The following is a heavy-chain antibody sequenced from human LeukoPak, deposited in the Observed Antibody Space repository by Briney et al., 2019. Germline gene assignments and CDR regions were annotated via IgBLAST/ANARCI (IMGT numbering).Heavy chain of an antibody. CDR1: GGTFSSYA. D-gene: IGHD2-21*02. J-gene: IGHJ4*02. CDR3: GRVVKYCGGDCFIFDY. CDR2: RIAIFGTA. V-gene: IGHV1-69*06. Sequence: SSVKVSCKASGGTFSSYAISWVRQAPGQGLEWMGRRIAIFGTANYPQKFQGRVTTTADKSASTAYMELSSLASEDAAVYCGGRVVKYCGGDCFIFDYWGQGTLVTVSS.